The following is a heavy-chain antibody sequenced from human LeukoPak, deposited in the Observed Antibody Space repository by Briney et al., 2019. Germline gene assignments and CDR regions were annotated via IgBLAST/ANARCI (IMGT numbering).Heavy chain of an antibody. V-gene: IGHV3-21*01. Sequence: GGSLRLSCAASGFTFSSYSMNWVRQAPGKGLEWVSSISSSSSYIYYADSVKGRFTISRDNAKNSLYLQMNSLRAEDKAVYYCARSVITFGGVTVQAGYYYGMDVWGQGTTVTVSS. CDR1: GFTFSSYS. CDR3: ARSVITFGGVTVQAGYYYGMDV. J-gene: IGHJ6*02. D-gene: IGHD3-16*02. CDR2: ISSSSSYI.